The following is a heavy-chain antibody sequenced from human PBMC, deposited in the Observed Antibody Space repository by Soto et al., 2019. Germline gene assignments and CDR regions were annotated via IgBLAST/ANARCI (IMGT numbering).Heavy chain of an antibody. D-gene: IGHD5-12*01. V-gene: IGHV3-11*01. CDR1: GFTFSDYC. CDR2: ISSSGSTI. CDR3: AREGKDMVTTFDY. Sequence: GGSLRLSCAASGFTFSDYCMSWIRQAPGKGLEWVSYISSSGSTIYYADSVKGRFTISRDNAKNSLYLQMNSLRAEDTAVYYCAREGKDMVTTFDYRGQGTLVTVSS. J-gene: IGHJ4*02.